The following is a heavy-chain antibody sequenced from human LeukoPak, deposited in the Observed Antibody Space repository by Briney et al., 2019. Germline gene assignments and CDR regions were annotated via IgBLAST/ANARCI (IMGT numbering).Heavy chain of an antibody. CDR3: ARDRHFDY. V-gene: IGHV3-7*01. CDR1: GFTFSSPW. J-gene: IGHJ4*02. Sequence: GGSLRLSCEASGFTFSSPWMSWARQAPGKGLEWVANINQDGSEKYYVDSVKGRFTISRDNAKNSLYLQMNSLRGEDTAVYYCARDRHFDYWGQGTLVTVSS. CDR2: INQDGSEK.